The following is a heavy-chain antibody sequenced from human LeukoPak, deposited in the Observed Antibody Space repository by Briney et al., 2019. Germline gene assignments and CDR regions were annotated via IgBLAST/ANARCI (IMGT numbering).Heavy chain of an antibody. J-gene: IGHJ4*02. CDR1: GFTFSNAW. Sequence: GGSLRLSCAASGFTFSNAWMSWVRQAPGKGLEWVGRIKSKADGGTADYASPLQGRFTISMDDSTSTLYLQLNSLKTDDTAVYFCTTFRTARYYDINGYYCSWGQGTLVTVSS. D-gene: IGHD3-22*01. CDR2: IKSKADGGTA. CDR3: TTFRTARYYDINGYYCS. V-gene: IGHV3-15*01.